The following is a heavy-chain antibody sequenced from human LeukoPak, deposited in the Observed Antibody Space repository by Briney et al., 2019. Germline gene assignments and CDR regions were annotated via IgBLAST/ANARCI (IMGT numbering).Heavy chain of an antibody. V-gene: IGHV4-59*01. J-gene: IGHJ3*02. CDR3: ARDMGTARGAFDI. CDR1: GGSISSYC. Sequence: PSETLSLTCTVSGGSISSYCWSWIPQPPGKGLEWIGYIYYSGSTNYNPSLKSRVTISVDTSKNQFSLKLSSVTAADTAVYYCARDMGTARGAFDIWGQGTMVTVSS. CDR2: IYYSGST. D-gene: IGHD1-14*01.